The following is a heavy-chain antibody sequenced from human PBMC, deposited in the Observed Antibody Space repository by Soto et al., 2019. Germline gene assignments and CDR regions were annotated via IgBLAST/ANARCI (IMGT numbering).Heavy chain of an antibody. D-gene: IGHD5-18*01. Sequence: PGGSLRLSCAASGFTFSSYSMDWVRQAPGQXLEWVSYISSSGSSIYYSDSVKGRCTISRDNAKNSLYLQMNSLRAEDTAVYYCARSLYSYGRIYYYYGMDVWGQGTTVTVSS. J-gene: IGHJ6*02. CDR2: ISSSGSSI. CDR3: ARSLYSYGRIYYYYGMDV. V-gene: IGHV3-48*04. CDR1: GFTFSSYS.